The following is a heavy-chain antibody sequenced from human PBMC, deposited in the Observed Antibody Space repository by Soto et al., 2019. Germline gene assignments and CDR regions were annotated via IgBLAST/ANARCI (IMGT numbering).Heavy chain of an antibody. CDR1: GYTFTSYY. J-gene: IGHJ4*02. Sequence: ASVKVSCKASGYTFTSYYMHWVRQAPGQGLEWMGIINPSGGSTSYAQKFQGRVTMTRDTSTSTVYMELSSLRSEDTAVYYCAATDTAIYYFDYWGQGTLVTVSS. D-gene: IGHD5-18*01. CDR2: INPSGGST. CDR3: AATDTAIYYFDY. V-gene: IGHV1-46*03.